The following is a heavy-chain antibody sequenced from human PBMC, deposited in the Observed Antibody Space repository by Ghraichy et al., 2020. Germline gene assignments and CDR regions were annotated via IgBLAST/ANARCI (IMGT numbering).Heavy chain of an antibody. CDR2: INHSGST. J-gene: IGHJ4*02. V-gene: IGHV4-34*01. Sequence: SETLSLTCAVYGGSFSGYYWSWIRQPPGKGLEWIGEINHSGSTNYNPSLKSRVTISVDTSKNQFSLKLSSVTAADTAVYYCARGRYSYGDRLWGYWGQGTLVTVSS. D-gene: IGHD5-18*01. CDR3: ARGRYSYGDRLWGY. CDR1: GGSFSGYY.